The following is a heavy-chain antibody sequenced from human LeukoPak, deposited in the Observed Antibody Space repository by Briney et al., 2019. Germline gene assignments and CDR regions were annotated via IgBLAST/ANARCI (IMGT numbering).Heavy chain of an antibody. J-gene: IGHJ6*03. V-gene: IGHV3-30*07. CDR3: ARQASALRYHYNYLDV. Sequence: PGGSLRLSCLASDFTFSSHAMHWVRQAPGKGLEWVAFVSPDGSEEYYVGSVKGRFTISRDNSKNTLYLQMSSLRLDDAAIYYCARQASALRYHYNYLDVWGTGATVTVSS. CDR2: VSPDGSEE. D-gene: IGHD2-15*01. CDR1: DFTFSSHA.